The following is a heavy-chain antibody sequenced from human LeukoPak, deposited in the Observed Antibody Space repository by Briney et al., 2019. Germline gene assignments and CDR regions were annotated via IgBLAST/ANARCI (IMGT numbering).Heavy chain of an antibody. Sequence: PSETLSLTCTVSGGSISSYYWSWIRQPAGKGLEWIGRIYTSGSTNYNPSLKSRVTMSVDTSKNQFSLKLSSVTAADTAVYYCAREDGSGSYGNWFDPWGQGTLVTVSS. CDR3: AREDGSGSYGNWFDP. J-gene: IGHJ5*02. CDR2: IYTSGST. CDR1: GGSISSYY. V-gene: IGHV4-4*07. D-gene: IGHD3-10*01.